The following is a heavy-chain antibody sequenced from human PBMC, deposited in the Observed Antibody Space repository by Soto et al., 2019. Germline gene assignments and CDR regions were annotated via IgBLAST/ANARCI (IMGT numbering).Heavy chain of an antibody. D-gene: IGHD3-3*01. V-gene: IGHV3-53*01. CDR2: IYSGGST. Sequence: GGSLRLSCAASGFTVSSNFVSWVRQAPGKGLEWVSVIYSGGSTYYADSVKGRFTISRDNSKNTLYLQMNSLRAEDTAVYYCARGSGQNYPHYFDHWGQGTLVTVSS. CDR1: GFTVSSNF. CDR3: ARGSGQNYPHYFDH. J-gene: IGHJ4*02.